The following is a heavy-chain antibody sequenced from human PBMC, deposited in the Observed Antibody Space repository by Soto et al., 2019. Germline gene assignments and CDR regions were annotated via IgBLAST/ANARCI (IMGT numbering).Heavy chain of an antibody. J-gene: IGHJ6*02. D-gene: IGHD2-2*01. Sequence: PSETLSLTCTVSGGSISSSSYYWGWIRQPPGKGLEWVSVIYSGGSTYYADSVKGRFTISRHNSKNTLYLQMNSLRAEDTAIYYCVRDSGYCSSTSCFFPSDYSMDVWGQGTTVTVSS. V-gene: IGHV3-53*04. CDR1: GGSISSSSYY. CDR3: VRDSGYCSSTSCFFPSDYSMDV. CDR2: IYSGGST.